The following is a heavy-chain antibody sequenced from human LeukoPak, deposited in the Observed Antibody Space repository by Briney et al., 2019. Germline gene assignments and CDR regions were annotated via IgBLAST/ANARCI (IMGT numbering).Heavy chain of an antibody. Sequence: ASVKVSCKASGYTFTSYNINWVRQATGQGLEWMGWMNPNSGNTGYAQKFQGRVTITADKSTSTAYMELSSLRSEDTAVYYCASSGTRIAVAATEDYWGQGTLVTVSS. CDR1: GYTFTSYN. D-gene: IGHD6-19*01. CDR2: MNPNSGNT. V-gene: IGHV1-8*01. CDR3: ASSGTRIAVAATEDY. J-gene: IGHJ4*02.